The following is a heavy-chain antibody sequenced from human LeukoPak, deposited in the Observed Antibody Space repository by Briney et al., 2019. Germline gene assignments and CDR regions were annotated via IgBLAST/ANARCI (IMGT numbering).Heavy chain of an antibody. CDR2: IYYSGST. Sequence: SETLSLTCAVYGGSFSGYYWSWIRQPPGKGLEWIGYIYYSGSTNYNPSLKSRVTISVDTSKNQFSLKLSSVTAADTAVYYCAKVGDYYDSSGYLAWFDPWGQGTLVTVSS. CDR1: GGSFSGYY. V-gene: IGHV4-59*01. D-gene: IGHD3-22*01. CDR3: AKVGDYYDSSGYLAWFDP. J-gene: IGHJ5*02.